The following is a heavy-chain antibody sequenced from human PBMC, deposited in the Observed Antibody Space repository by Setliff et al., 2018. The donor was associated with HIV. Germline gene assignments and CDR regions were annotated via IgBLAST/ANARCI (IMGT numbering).Heavy chain of an antibody. Sequence: PGGSLRLSCAASGFIFSSYAMHWVRQAPGKGLEWVAVMSYDGSNKYYADSVKGRFTISTDNSKNTLYLQMNSLRAEDTAVYYCAKPLTQWGVSPYHYAVDVWGQGTTVTFS. V-gene: IGHV3-30*07. D-gene: IGHD3-10*01. CDR1: GFIFSSYA. CDR2: MSYDGSNK. CDR3: AKPLTQWGVSPYHYAVDV. J-gene: IGHJ6*02.